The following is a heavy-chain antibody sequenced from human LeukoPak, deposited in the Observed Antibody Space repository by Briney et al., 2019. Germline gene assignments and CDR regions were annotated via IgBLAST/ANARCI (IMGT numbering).Heavy chain of an antibody. J-gene: IGHJ4*02. CDR2: MNSDGSST. Sequence: PGGSLRLSCAASGFTFNIYWMQWVRRVPGKGLVWVSRMNSDGSSTSCADSVKGRFTISRDNAKNTLFVQMNSLRADDTAVYYCLRETSWAGDYWGQGSLVTVSP. CDR1: GFTFNIYW. CDR3: LRETSWAGDY. V-gene: IGHV3-74*01. D-gene: IGHD7-27*01.